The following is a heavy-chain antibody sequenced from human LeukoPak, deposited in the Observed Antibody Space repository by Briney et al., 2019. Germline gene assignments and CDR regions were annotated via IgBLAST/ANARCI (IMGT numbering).Heavy chain of an antibody. D-gene: IGHD5-18*01. CDR3: ARDTYSYGSDY. CDR1: GYTFTGYY. CDR2: INPNSGGT. Sequence: GASVKVSCKASGYTFTGYYMHWVRQAPGQGLEWMGWINPNSGGTNYAQKFQGRVTMTSDTSISTAYMELSRLRSDDTAVSYCARDTYSYGSDYWGQGTLVTVSS. V-gene: IGHV1-2*02. J-gene: IGHJ4*02.